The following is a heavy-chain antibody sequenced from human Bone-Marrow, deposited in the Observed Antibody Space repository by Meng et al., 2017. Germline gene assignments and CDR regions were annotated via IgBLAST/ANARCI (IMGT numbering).Heavy chain of an antibody. CDR3: ARSETITMIVVVNPFQMDY. CDR2: INPNSGGT. D-gene: IGHD3-22*01. CDR1: GYTFTGYY. J-gene: IGHJ4*02. V-gene: IGHV1-2*02. Sequence: QGQVVQAGAEVKEPGASVKVSCKASGYTFTGYYMHWVRQAPGQGLEWMGWINPNSGGTNYAQKFQGRVTMTRDTSISTAYMELSRLRSDDTAVYYCARSETITMIVVVNPFQMDYWGQGTLVTVSS.